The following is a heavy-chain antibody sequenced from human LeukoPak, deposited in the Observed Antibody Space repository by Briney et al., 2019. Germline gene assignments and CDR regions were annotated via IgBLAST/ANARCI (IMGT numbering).Heavy chain of an antibody. CDR2: IIPIFGTA. J-gene: IGHJ4*02. CDR3: ASCPDYYGSGSYYSS. V-gene: IGHV1-69*05. D-gene: IGHD3-10*01. Sequence: SVKVSCKASGGTFSSYAISWVRQAPGQGLEWMGRIIPIFGTANYAQKFQGRVTITTDESTSTAYMELSSLRSEDTAVYYCASCPDYYGSGSYYSSWGQGTLVTVSS. CDR1: GGTFSSYA.